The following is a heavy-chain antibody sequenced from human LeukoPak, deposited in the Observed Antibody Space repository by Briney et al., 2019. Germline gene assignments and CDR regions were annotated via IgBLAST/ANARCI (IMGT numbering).Heavy chain of an antibody. J-gene: IGHJ6*03. CDR2: INHSGST. CDR3: ARGRVAAAGNYYYYMDV. D-gene: IGHD6-13*01. Sequence: PSETLSLTCAVYGGSFSGYYWSWIRQPPGKGLEWIGEINHSGSTNYNPSLKSRVTISVDTSKNQFSLKLSSATAADTAVYYCARGRVAAAGNYYYYMDVWGKGTTVTVSS. V-gene: IGHV4-34*01. CDR1: GGSFSGYY.